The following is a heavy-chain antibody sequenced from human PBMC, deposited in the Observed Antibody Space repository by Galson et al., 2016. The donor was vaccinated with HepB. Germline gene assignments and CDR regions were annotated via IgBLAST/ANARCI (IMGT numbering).Heavy chain of an antibody. CDR2: IYSGGST. CDR3: ARDPMATRYYYYGMDV. D-gene: IGHD5-24*01. J-gene: IGHJ6*02. Sequence: SLRLSCAASGFTVSNNYMSWVRQAPGKGLEWVSVIYSGGSTYYADSVKGRFTISRGNSKNTLYLQMNSLRAEDTAVYYCARDPMATRYYYYGMDVWGQGTTVTVSS. CDR1: GFTVSNNY. V-gene: IGHV3-53*01.